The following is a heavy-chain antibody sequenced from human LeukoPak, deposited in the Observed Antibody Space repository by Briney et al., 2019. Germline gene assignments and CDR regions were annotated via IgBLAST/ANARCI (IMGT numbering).Heavy chain of an antibody. CDR3: ASEYDSSGSFDY. Sequence: SQTLSLTCTVSGGSISSGGYYWSWIRQHPGKGLEWIGYIYYSGSTYYNPSLKSRVTITVDTSKNQFSLKLSSVTAADTAVYYCASEYDSSGSFDYWGQGTLVTVSS. J-gene: IGHJ4*02. V-gene: IGHV4-31*03. CDR2: IYYSGST. CDR1: GGSISSGGYY. D-gene: IGHD3-22*01.